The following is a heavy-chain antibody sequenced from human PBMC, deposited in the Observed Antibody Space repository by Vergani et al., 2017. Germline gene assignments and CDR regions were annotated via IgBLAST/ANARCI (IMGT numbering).Heavy chain of an antibody. Sequence: QVQLQESGPGLVKPSETLSLTCAVSAYSISSTYYWTWVRQPPGKGLEWIGEICHTEDTKYSPSLKSRVTVSVDESRNLFSLRLNSVTAADTAVYYCATIGYRRWGYYFDYWGQGILVTVSS. CDR3: ATIGYRRWGYYFDY. CDR2: ICHTEDT. V-gene: IGHV4-4*02. J-gene: IGHJ4*02. CDR1: AYSISSTYY. D-gene: IGHD2-2*02.